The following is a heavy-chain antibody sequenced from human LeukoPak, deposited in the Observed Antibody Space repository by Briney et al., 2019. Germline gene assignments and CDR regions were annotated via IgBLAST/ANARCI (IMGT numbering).Heavy chain of an antibody. CDR2: IYPGDSDT. V-gene: IGHV5-51*01. CDR3: ARRGGGSSRVEYYYYMDV. J-gene: IGHJ6*03. D-gene: IGHD2-15*01. Sequence: LGESLKISCKGSGYSFTSYWIGWVRQMPGKGLEWMGIIYPGDSDTRYSPSFQGQVTISADKSISTAYLQWSSLKASDTAMYYCARRGGGSSRVEYYYYMDVWGKGTTVTVSS. CDR1: GYSFTSYW.